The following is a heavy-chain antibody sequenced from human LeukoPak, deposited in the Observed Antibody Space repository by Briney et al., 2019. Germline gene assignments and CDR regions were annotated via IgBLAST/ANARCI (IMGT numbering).Heavy chain of an antibody. Sequence: PSETLSLNCTVSGGSISSGDYYWSWIRQPPGKGLEWIGYIYYSGSTYYNPSLKSRVTISVDTSKNQFSLTLSSVTAADTAVYYCARDRPRSYYGMDVWGQGTTVTVSS. J-gene: IGHJ6*02. CDR1: GGSISSGDYY. CDR3: ARDRPRSYYGMDV. V-gene: IGHV4-30-4*01. CDR2: IYYSGST.